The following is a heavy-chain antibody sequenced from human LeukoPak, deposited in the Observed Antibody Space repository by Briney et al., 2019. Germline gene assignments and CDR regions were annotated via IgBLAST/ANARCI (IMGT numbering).Heavy chain of an antibody. Sequence: SVKVSCKASGGTFSSYAISRVRQAPGQGLEWMGRIIPILGIANYAQKFQGRVTITADKSTSTAYMELSSLRSEDTAVYYCAREEQLDYYYGMDVWGQGTTVTVSS. D-gene: IGHD6-13*01. CDR2: IIPILGIA. V-gene: IGHV1-69*04. CDR3: AREEQLDYYYGMDV. J-gene: IGHJ6*02. CDR1: GGTFSSYA.